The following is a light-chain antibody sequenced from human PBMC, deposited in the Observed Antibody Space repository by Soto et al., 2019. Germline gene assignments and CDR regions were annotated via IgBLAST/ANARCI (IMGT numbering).Light chain of an antibody. V-gene: IGKV1-39*01. J-gene: IGKJ1*01. CDR1: QSVSTY. CDR3: QQSYSTWT. CDR2: AAS. Sequence: DIQLTQSPSSLSASLGDRVTITCRASQSVSTYLNWYQQKPGTAPNLLIYAASTLKSGVPSRFSGSGSGTDFTLTIRSLQPEDSATYYCQQSYSTWTFGQGTKVEI.